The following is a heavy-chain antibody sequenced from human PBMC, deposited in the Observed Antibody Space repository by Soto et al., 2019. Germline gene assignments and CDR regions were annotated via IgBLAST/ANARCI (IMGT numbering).Heavy chain of an antibody. CDR1: GGTFSNYP. V-gene: IGHV1-69*12. D-gene: IGHD5-12*01. CDR2: IIPIFGTV. CDR3: ARGDHRWLQLWYFDL. J-gene: IGHJ2*01. Sequence: QVQLVQSGAEVKKPGSSVKVSCKASGGTFSNYPVSWVRQAPGQGLEWMGGIIPIFGTVNYAQKFQGRLTITADESPSTAYMGLSSVRSEDTAVYYCARGDHRWLQLWYFDLWGRGTLVTVSS.